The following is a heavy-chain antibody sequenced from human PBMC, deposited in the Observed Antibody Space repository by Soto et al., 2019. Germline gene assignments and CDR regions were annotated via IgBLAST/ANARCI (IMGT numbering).Heavy chain of an antibody. J-gene: IGHJ4*02. CDR3: VRAAWNPAFDH. CDR1: GFTFSSYS. V-gene: IGHV3-48*01. Sequence: EVQLVESGGGLVRPGGSLRLSCEASGFTFSSYSMNWVRQAPGKGLEWLSHISRSSDTINYEDSVKGRFTISRDNAQNSLYLQMNSLRAEDTAVYYCVRAAWNPAFDHWGQGTLVSVSS. D-gene: IGHD1-1*01. CDR2: ISRSSDTI.